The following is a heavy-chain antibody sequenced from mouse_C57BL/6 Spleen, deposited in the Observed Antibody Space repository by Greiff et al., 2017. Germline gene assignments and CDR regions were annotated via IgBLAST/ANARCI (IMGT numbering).Heavy chain of an antibody. Sequence: QVQLHQPGAELVMPGASVKLSCKASGYTFTSYWMHWVKQRPGQGLEWIGEIDPSDSYTNYNQKFKGKSTLTVDKSSSTAYMQLSSLTSEDSAVYYCARWGTTVVEGDYWGQGTTLTVSS. CDR1: GYTFTSYW. CDR3: ARWGTTVVEGDY. D-gene: IGHD1-1*01. J-gene: IGHJ2*01. CDR2: IDPSDSYT. V-gene: IGHV1-69*01.